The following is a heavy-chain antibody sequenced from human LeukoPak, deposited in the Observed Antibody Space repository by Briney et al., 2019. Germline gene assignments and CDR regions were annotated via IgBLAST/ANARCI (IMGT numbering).Heavy chain of an antibody. D-gene: IGHD5-12*01. CDR3: ASGYDLPY. J-gene: IGHJ4*02. V-gene: IGHV3-48*03. CDR1: TFTFSNYE. Sequence: QPGGSLRLSCAASTFTFSNYEMNWVRQAPGKGLEWISYISRSGSTIYYADSVKGRFTISRDNAKSSLYLQMNSLRAEDTAVYYCASGYDLPYWGQGTLVTVSS. CDR2: ISRSGSTI.